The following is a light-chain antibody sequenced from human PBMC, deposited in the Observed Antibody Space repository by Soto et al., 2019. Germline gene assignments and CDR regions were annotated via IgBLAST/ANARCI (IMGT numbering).Light chain of an antibody. CDR1: QSVSTY. J-gene: IGKJ1*01. V-gene: IGKV3-11*01. Sequence: EIVLTQSPATLSLSPGERATLSCGASQSVSTYLAWYQQKPGQAPRLLIYDVSNRATGIPGRFSGSGSGTNFALTISGLEPEDFALYYCQQRSGWPPWTFGQGTKVQI. CDR2: DVS. CDR3: QQRSGWPPWT.